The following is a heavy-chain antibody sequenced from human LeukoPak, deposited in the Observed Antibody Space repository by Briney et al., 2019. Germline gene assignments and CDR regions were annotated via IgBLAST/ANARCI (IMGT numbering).Heavy chain of an antibody. CDR3: ARGDILTGPSYFDY. CDR2: ISYDGSTR. CDR1: GFTFGTYA. Sequence: GGSLRLSCAASGFTFGTYAMNWVRQAPGKGLEWVAVISYDGSTRYYADSVKGRFTISRDNSKNTLYLQINNLRPEDTAVYYCARGDILTGPSYFDYWGQGTLVTVSS. V-gene: IGHV3-30-3*01. J-gene: IGHJ4*02. D-gene: IGHD3-9*01.